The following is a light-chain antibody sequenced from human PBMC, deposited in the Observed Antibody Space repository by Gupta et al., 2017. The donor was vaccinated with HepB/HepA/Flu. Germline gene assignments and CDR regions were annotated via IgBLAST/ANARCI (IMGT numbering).Light chain of an antibody. CDR3: AAWDDSLNGWV. CDR1: SSNIGSNT. CDR2: SNN. Sequence: QYVLTQPPSASGTPGQRVTFSCSGSSSNIGSNTVNWYQQLPVTAPKLLIYSNNQRPSGVPDLFSGSKSGTSASLAISGLQSEDEADYYCAAWDDSLNGWVFGGGTKLTVL. V-gene: IGLV1-44*01. J-gene: IGLJ3*02.